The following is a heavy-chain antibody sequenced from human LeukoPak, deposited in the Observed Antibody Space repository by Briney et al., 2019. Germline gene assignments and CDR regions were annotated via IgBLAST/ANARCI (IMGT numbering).Heavy chain of an antibody. V-gene: IGHV1-2*02. J-gene: IGHJ5*02. D-gene: IGHD1-26*01. Sequence: GASVKLSCKASGYTFTGYYVHWVRQAPGQGLEWMGWINPNSGGTDFAQKFQGRVTMTRDTSISTAYMELSRLRSDDTAVYYCARTPQWESLNWFDPWGQGTLVIVSS. CDR3: ARTPQWESLNWFDP. CDR2: INPNSGGT. CDR1: GYTFTGYY.